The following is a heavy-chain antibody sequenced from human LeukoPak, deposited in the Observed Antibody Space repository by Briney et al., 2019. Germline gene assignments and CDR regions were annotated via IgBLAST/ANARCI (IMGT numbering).Heavy chain of an antibody. CDR2: IYYSGST. Sequence: TPSETLSLTCTVSGGSISSSSYYWGWIRQPPGKGLEWIGSIYYSGSTYYNPSLKSRVTISVDTSKNQFSLKLSSVTAADTAVYYCATTTIRLGYWGQGTLVTVSS. CDR3: ATTTIRLGY. D-gene: IGHD1-26*01. V-gene: IGHV4-39*07. J-gene: IGHJ4*02. CDR1: GGSISSSSYY.